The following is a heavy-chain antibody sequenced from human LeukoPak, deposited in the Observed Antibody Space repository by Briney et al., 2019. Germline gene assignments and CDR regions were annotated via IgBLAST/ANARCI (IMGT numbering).Heavy chain of an antibody. V-gene: IGHV3-53*04. D-gene: IGHD5-24*01. J-gene: IGHJ6*02. CDR1: GFTVSSNY. CDR2: IYSGGST. CDR3: ARRAPRDGYNDGMDV. Sequence: PGGSLRLSCAASGFTVSSNYMSWVRQAPGKGLEWVSVIYSGGSTYYADSVKGRFTISRHNSKNTLYLQMNSLRAEDTAVYYCARRAPRDGYNDGMDVWGQGTTVTVSS.